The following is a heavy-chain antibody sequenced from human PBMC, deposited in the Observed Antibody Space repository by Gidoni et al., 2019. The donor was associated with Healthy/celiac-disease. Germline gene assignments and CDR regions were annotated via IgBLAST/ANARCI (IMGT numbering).Heavy chain of an antibody. CDR1: GFTVSSNY. Sequence: EVQLVESGGGLVQPGGSLRLSCSASGFTVSSNYMSWVRQATGKGLEWVSVIYSGGSTYYADSVKGRFTISRHNSKNTLYLQMNSLRAEDTAVYYGARGKVTPFDYWGQGTLVTVSS. V-gene: IGHV3-53*04. J-gene: IGHJ4*02. CDR3: ARGKVTPFDY. D-gene: IGHD4-4*01. CDR2: IYSGGST.